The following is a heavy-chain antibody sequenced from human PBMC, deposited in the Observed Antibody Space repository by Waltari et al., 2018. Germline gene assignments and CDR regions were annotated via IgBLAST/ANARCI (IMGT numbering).Heavy chain of an antibody. Sequence: EVQLVESGGGLVQPGGSLRLSCEASGFTLRGHWMHWVRQAPGKGLVWVSRISSDGNTTTYADSVNGRFTISRDNAKNTVFLEMNSLTAEDTAMYYCARVEYSYGPYCFDSWGQGTLVTVSS. J-gene: IGHJ4*02. CDR1: GFTLRGHW. CDR2: ISSDGNTT. CDR3: ARVEYSYGPYCFDS. D-gene: IGHD5-18*01. V-gene: IGHV3-74*01.